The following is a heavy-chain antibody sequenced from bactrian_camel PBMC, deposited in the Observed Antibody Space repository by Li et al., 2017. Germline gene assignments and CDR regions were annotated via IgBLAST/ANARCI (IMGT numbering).Heavy chain of an antibody. CDR2: INWSAYIT. CDR1: GNSDSSCE. D-gene: IGHD1*01. Sequence: QVQLVESGGGSVQAGGSLKLACAMSGNSDSSCEMGWFRQAPGEEREEIACINWSAYITSYADPVKGRFTISRDYAKNTAYLQMNSLKSDDTALYHCGTGLIGVPGIAYRGNGTQVTVS. J-gene: IGHJ4*01. V-gene: IGHV3-3*01. CDR3: GTGLIGVPGIAY.